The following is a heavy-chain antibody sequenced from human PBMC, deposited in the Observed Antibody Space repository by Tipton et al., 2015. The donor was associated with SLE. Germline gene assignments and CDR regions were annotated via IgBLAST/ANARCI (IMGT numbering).Heavy chain of an antibody. V-gene: IGHV4-30-4*01. Sequence: TLSLTCAVYGGSFSGYYWSWIRQPPGKGLEWIGYIYYSGSTYYNPSLKSRVTISVDTPKNQFSLNLSSVTAADTAVYYCARGKYYDSSGYLPRYFNLWGRGTLVTVSS. J-gene: IGHJ2*01. CDR2: IYYSGST. CDR1: GGSFSGYY. D-gene: IGHD3-22*01. CDR3: ARGKYYDSSGYLPRYFNL.